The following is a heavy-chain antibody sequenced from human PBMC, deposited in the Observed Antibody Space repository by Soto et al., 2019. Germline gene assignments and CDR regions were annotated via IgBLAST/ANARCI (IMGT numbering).Heavy chain of an antibody. J-gene: IGHJ6*02. CDR2: ISYDGSSK. CDR1: GFTFSNYG. D-gene: IGHD6-13*01. V-gene: IGHV3-30*18. CDR3: AKDDGSTWSMFYSYYGVDV. Sequence: QVQLVESGGGVVQPGRSLRLSCAASGFTFSNYGIHWVRQAPGKGLEWVAVISYDGSSKDYADSVKGRFNISRDNSKNTLYLQMNSLRIEDTAVYYGAKDDGSTWSMFYSYYGVDVWGQGTTVTVSS.